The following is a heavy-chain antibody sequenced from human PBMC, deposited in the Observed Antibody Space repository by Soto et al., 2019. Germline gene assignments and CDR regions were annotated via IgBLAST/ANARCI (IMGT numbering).Heavy chain of an antibody. CDR3: ARAWDSSGWYDF. Sequence: QVQLVESGGGVVQPGRSLRLSCAASGFTFSSYAMHWVRQAPGKGLEWVAVISYDGSNKYYADSVKGRFTISRDNSKNTLYLQMNSLRAEDTAVYYCARAWDSSGWYDFWGQGTLVTVSS. V-gene: IGHV3-30-3*01. D-gene: IGHD6-19*01. J-gene: IGHJ5*01. CDR2: ISYDGSNK. CDR1: GFTFSSYA.